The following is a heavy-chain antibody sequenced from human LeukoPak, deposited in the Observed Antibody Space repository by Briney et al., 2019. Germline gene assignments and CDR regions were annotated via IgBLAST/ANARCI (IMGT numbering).Heavy chain of an antibody. CDR3: AKASFTMVRGGYMDV. J-gene: IGHJ6*03. CDR2: ISSSSSTI. V-gene: IGHV3-48*01. Sequence: PGGSLRLSCAASGFTFSSFGMNWVRQAPGKGLEWVSYISSSSSTIYYADSVKGRFTISRDNSKNTLYLQMNSLRAEDTAVYYCAKASFTMVRGGYMDVWGKGTTVTISS. CDR1: GFTFSSFG. D-gene: IGHD3-10*01.